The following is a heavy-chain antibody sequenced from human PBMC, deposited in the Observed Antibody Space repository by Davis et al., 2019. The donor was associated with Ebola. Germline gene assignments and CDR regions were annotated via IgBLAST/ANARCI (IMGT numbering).Heavy chain of an antibody. J-gene: IGHJ5*02. CDR2: INPSGGST. V-gene: IGHV1-46*01. CDR3: ARERICGGDYKNWFDP. Sequence: AASVKVSCKASGYTFTSYYMHWVRQAPGQGLEWMGIINPSGGSTSYAQKFQGRVTMTRDTSTSTVYMELSSLRSEDTAVYYCARERICGGDYKNWFDPWGQGTLVTVSS. D-gene: IGHD2-21*02. CDR1: GYTFTSYY.